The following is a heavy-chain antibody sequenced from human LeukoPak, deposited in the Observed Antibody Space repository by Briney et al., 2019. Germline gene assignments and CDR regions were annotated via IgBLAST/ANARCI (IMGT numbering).Heavy chain of an antibody. V-gene: IGHV6-1*01. CDR1: GDSVSSNSAA. D-gene: IGHD6-13*01. CDR3: ARGPGRYSSSWPNWFDP. J-gene: IGHJ5*02. CDR2: TYYRSKWYN. Sequence: SQTLSLTCAISGDSVSSNSAAWNWIRQSPSRGLEWLGRTYYRSKWYNDYAVSVKSRITINPDTSKNQFSLQLNSVTPEETAVYYCARGPGRYSSSWPNWFDPWGQGTLVTVSS.